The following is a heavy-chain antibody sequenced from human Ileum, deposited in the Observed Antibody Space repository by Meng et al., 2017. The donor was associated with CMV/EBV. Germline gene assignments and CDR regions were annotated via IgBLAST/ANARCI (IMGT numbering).Heavy chain of an antibody. CDR2: IYYSGRT. Sequence: SETLSLTCTVSGGSISSSYWSWIRQPPGKGLEWIGYIYYSGRTNYNPSLKSRVTISVDTSKNQFSLKLSSVTAADTAVYYCVREKIVEVPAHTNSYYYYGMDVWGQGTTVTVSS. J-gene: IGHJ6*02. D-gene: IGHD2-2*01. CDR1: GGSISSSY. CDR3: VREKIVEVPAHTNSYYYYGMDV. V-gene: IGHV4-59*01.